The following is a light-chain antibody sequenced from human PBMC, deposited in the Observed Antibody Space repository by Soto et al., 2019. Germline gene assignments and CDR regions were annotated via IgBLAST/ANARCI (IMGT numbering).Light chain of an antibody. Sequence: EIVMTQSPATLSVSPVERATLSCRASQSVSSNLAWYKQKPGQAPRLLIYGASTRATGIPARFSGSGSGTEVTLTISSLKSEDFEVYYCQQYNNSLLTVGQGTRLEI. V-gene: IGKV3-15*01. J-gene: IGKJ5*01. CDR1: QSVSSN. CDR3: QQYNNSLLT. CDR2: GAS.